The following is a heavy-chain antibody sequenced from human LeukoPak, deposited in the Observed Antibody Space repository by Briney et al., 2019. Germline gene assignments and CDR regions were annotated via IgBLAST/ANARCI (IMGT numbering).Heavy chain of an antibody. V-gene: IGHV3-30*18. Sequence: GGSLRLSCAASGFTFSSYGMHWVRQAPGKGLEWVAVISYDGSNKYYADSVKGRFTISRDNSKNTLYLQMNSLRAEDTAVYYCAKDIVVVPAAPRNDHYYYGLDVWGQGTTVTVSS. CDR2: ISYDGSNK. D-gene: IGHD2-2*01. CDR3: AKDIVVVPAAPRNDHYYYGLDV. J-gene: IGHJ6*02. CDR1: GFTFSSYG.